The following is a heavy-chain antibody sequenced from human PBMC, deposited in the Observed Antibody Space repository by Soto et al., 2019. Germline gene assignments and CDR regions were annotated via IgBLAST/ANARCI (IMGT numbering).Heavy chain of an antibody. CDR1: GFTFSTYA. Sequence: GGSLRLSCAASGFTFSTYAMAWIRQAPGKGLEWVSGISNNGGRTYYAASVKGRFTISRDNSKNTLYLQMNSLTSEDTAVYYCVAINRLVFGVVTIIVRSFDYWGQGTLVTVSS. CDR2: ISNNGGRT. J-gene: IGHJ4*02. D-gene: IGHD3-3*01. CDR3: VAINRLVFGVVTIIVRSFDY. V-gene: IGHV3-23*01.